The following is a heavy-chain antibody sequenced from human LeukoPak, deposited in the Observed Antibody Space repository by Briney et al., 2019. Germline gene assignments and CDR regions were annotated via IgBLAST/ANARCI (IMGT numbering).Heavy chain of an antibody. CDR1: GFTFSSYN. V-gene: IGHV3-21*01. D-gene: IGHD5-12*01. Sequence: PGGSLRLSCAASGFTFSSYNMNWVRQAPGKGLEWXXSISSSSSDIYYADSVKGRFTISRDNAKNSLYLQMNSLRAEDTAVYYCARFGYSGYDLLSFDYWGEGNLVTVSS. CDR3: ARFGYSGYDLLSFDY. J-gene: IGHJ4*02. CDR2: ISSSSSDI.